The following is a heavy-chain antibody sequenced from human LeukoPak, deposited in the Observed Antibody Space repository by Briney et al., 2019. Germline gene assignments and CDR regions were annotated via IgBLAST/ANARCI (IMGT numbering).Heavy chain of an antibody. Sequence: SETLSLTCTVSGGSISSYYWSWIRQPPGKGLEWIGYIYYSGSTNYNPSLRSRVTISVDTSKNQFSLKLSSVTAADTAVYYCALTSGYDSLGLDPWGQGTLVTVSS. CDR2: IYYSGST. CDR1: GGSISSYY. CDR3: ALTSGYDSLGLDP. V-gene: IGHV4-59*01. D-gene: IGHD5-12*01. J-gene: IGHJ5*02.